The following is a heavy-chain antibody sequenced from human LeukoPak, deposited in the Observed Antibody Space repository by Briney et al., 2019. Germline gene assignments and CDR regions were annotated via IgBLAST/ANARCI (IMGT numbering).Heavy chain of an antibody. CDR3: AKGYKDSSGYYYDY. J-gene: IGHJ4*02. V-gene: IGHV3-23*01. CDR1: GFTFSSYA. Sequence: PGGSLRLSCAASGFTFSSYAMSWVRQAPGKGLEWVPAISGSGGSTYYADSVKGRFTISRDNSKNTLYLQMNSLRAEDTAVYYCAKGYKDSSGYYYDYWGQGTLVTVSS. CDR2: ISGSGGST. D-gene: IGHD3-22*01.